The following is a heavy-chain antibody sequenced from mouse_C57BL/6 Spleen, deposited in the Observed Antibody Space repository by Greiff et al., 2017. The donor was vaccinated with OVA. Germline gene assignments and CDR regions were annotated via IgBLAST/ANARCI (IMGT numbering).Heavy chain of an antibody. CDR1: GFTFSDYG. V-gene: IGHV5-17*01. J-gene: IGHJ2*01. D-gene: IGHD4-1*01. CDR3: ARLGGYFDY. CDR2: ISSGSSTI. Sequence: DVQLVESGGGLVKPGGSLKLSCAASGFTFSDYGMHWVRQAPEKGLEWVAYISSGSSTIYYADTVKGRFTISRDNAKNTLFLQMTSLRSEDTAMYYCARLGGYFDYWGQGTTLTVSS.